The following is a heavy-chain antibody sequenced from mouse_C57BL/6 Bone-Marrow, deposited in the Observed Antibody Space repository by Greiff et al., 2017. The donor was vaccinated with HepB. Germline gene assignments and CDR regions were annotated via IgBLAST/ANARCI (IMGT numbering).Heavy chain of an antibody. CDR3: ARAYYSNYFDY. CDR1: GFSLTSYG. J-gene: IGHJ2*01. D-gene: IGHD2-5*01. Sequence: VMLVESGPGLVQPSQSLSITCTVSGFSLTSYGVHWVRQSPGKGLEWLGVIWSGGSTDYNAAFISRLSISKDNSKSQVFFKMNSLQADDTAIYYCARAYYSNYFDYWGQGTTLTVSS. V-gene: IGHV2-2*01. CDR2: IWSGGST.